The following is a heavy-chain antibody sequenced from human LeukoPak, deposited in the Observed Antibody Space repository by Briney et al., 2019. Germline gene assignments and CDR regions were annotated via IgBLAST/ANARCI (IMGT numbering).Heavy chain of an antibody. J-gene: IGHJ5*02. V-gene: IGHV3-73*01. CDR3: TRDRGTYNWFDP. CDR1: GFTFSGSA. CDR2: IDKKDNLYAT. Sequence: GGSLKLSCVASGFTFSGSAVHGVRQSSGKGLEWVGHIDKKDNLYATAYAESVKGRFTISRDDSKDTAFLHMDSLKTEDTALYYCTRDRGTYNWFDPWGRGTLVTVSS. D-gene: IGHD2-15*01.